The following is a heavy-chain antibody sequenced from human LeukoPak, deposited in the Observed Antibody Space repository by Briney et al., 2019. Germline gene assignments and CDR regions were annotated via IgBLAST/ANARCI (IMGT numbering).Heavy chain of an antibody. V-gene: IGHV4-34*01. D-gene: IGHD5-18*01. CDR2: INHSGST. CDR3: ARIGYSYGLTDY. Sequence: SETLSLTCAVYGGSFSGYYWSWIRQPPGKGLEWIGKINHSGSTNYNPSLKSRVTISVDTSKNQFSLKLSSVTAADTAVYYCARIGYSYGLTDYWGQGTLVTVSS. J-gene: IGHJ4*02. CDR1: GGSFSGYY.